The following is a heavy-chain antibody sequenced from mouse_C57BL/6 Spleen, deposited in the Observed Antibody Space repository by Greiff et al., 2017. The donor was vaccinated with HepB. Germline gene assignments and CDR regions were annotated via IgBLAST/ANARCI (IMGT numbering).Heavy chain of an antibody. CDR1: GYTFTSYG. D-gene: IGHD1-1*01. V-gene: IGHV1-81*01. CDR3: ARSTTVVAHWYFDV. J-gene: IGHJ1*03. CDR2: IYPRSGNT. Sequence: QVHVKQSGAELARPGASVKLSCKASGYTFTSYGISWVKQRTGQGLEWIGEIYPRSGNTYYNEKFKGKATLTADKSSSTAYMELRSLTSEDSAVYFCARSTTVVAHWYFDVWGTGTTVTVSS.